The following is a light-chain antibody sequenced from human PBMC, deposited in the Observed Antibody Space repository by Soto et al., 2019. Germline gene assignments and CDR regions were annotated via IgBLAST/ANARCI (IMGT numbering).Light chain of an antibody. CDR2: DAS. CDR1: QDIGTY. V-gene: IGKV1-8*01. J-gene: IGKJ1*01. Sequence: AIRMTQSPSSFSASTGDRVSITCRATQDIGTYLAWYQQIPGKAPKXMIYDASTLQTGVPSRFSGSGSGTDCTLTISYLQSEDVGTYYCQQFYNYPRTLGQGTKVDI. CDR3: QQFYNYPRT.